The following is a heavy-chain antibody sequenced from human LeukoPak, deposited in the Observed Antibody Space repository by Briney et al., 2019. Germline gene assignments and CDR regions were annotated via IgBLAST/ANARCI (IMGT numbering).Heavy chain of an antibody. D-gene: IGHD1-1*01. J-gene: IGHJ6*03. CDR2: ITPNSGGT. CDR3: VRDAFQLERRSMDV. CDR1: GYTFTGYY. V-gene: IGHV1-2*02. Sequence: GASVKVSCKASGYTFTGYYLHWVRQAPGQGLEWMGWITPNSGGTNYAQKFQGRVTMTRDMSISTAYMELSRLKSDDTAVYYCVRDAFQLERRSMDVWGKGTTVTISS.